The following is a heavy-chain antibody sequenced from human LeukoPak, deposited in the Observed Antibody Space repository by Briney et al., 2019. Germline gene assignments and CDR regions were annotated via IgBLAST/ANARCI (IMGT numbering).Heavy chain of an antibody. Sequence: VASVKVSCKASGYTFTGYYMHWVRQAPGQGLEWMGWINPNSGGTNYAQKFQGRATMTRDTSISTAYMELSRLRSDDTAVYYCARTSSYYDILTGYYPNYFDYWGQGTLVTVSS. CDR3: ARTSSYYDILTGYYPNYFDY. V-gene: IGHV1-2*02. CDR1: GYTFTGYY. CDR2: INPNSGGT. D-gene: IGHD3-9*01. J-gene: IGHJ4*02.